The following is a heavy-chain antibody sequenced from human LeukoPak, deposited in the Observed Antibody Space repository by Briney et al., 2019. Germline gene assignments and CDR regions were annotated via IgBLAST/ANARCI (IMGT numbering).Heavy chain of an antibody. Sequence: ASVKVSCKASGYTFTSYDINWVRQAPGQGLEWMGWISAYNGNTNYAQEFQGRVTMTTDTSTSTAYMELRSLRSDDTAVYYCTRDKGYSSSWFAQVFDYWGQGTLVTVSS. CDR1: GYTFTSYD. J-gene: IGHJ4*02. V-gene: IGHV1-18*01. CDR3: TRDKGYSSSWFAQVFDY. D-gene: IGHD6-13*01. CDR2: ISAYNGNT.